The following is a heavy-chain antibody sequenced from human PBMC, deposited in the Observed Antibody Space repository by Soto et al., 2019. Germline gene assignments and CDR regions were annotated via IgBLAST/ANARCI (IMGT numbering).Heavy chain of an antibody. Sequence: TGGSLRLSCAASGFTFSGSAMHWVRQASGKGLEWVGRIRSKANSYATAYAASVKGRFTISRDDSKNTAYLQMNSLKTEDTAVYYCTRRDSGSYFYYYGMDVWGQGTTVTVSS. D-gene: IGHD1-26*01. J-gene: IGHJ6*02. CDR1: GFTFSGSA. V-gene: IGHV3-73*01. CDR2: IRSKANSYAT. CDR3: TRRDSGSYFYYYGMDV.